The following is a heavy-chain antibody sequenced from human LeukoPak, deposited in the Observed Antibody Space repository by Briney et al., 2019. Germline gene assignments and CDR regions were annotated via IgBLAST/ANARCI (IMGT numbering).Heavy chain of an antibody. J-gene: IGHJ4*02. Sequence: PGGSLRLSCAASGFTVSSNYMSWVRQAPGKGLEWVSVIYSGGSTYYADSVKGRFTISRDNSKNTLYLQMNSLRAEDTAVYYCARETDEIAAIHGHYFDYWGQGTLVTVSS. D-gene: IGHD6-25*01. CDR3: ARETDEIAAIHGHYFDY. CDR1: GFTVSSNY. V-gene: IGHV3-66*01. CDR2: IYSGGST.